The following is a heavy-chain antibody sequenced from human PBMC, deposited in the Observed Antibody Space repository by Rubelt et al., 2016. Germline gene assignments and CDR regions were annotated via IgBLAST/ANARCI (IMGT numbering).Heavy chain of an antibody. J-gene: IGHJ6*02. Sequence: QVQLVQSGAEVKKPGASVKVSCKASGYTFTSYAMHWVRQAPGQRLEWMGWINAGNGNTKYSQKFQGRVTITRDTSASTAYMELSSLRSEDTAVYYCARTHGLVNYYYGMDVWGQGTTVTVSS. D-gene: IGHD5-24*01. CDR1: GYTFTSYA. V-gene: IGHV1-3*01. CDR2: INAGNGNT. CDR3: ARTHGLVNYYYGMDV.